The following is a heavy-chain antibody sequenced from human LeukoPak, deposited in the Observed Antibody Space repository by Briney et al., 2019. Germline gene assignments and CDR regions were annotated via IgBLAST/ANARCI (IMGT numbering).Heavy chain of an antibody. V-gene: IGHV5-51*01. CDR1: GYSFPSYW. D-gene: IGHD5-18*01. Sequence: GESLKISCKGSGYSFPSYWIGWVRQMPGKGVEWMGVIYPVNSDPRYSPSFQGQVTISADKSINTAYLQWSSLKASDTAMYYCARRGYTYGSRVANWFDPWGQGTLVTVSS. CDR2: IYPVNSDP. CDR3: ARRGYTYGSRVANWFDP. J-gene: IGHJ5*02.